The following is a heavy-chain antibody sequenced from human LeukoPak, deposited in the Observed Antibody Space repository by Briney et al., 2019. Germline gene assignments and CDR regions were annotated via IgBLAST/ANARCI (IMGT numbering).Heavy chain of an antibody. CDR1: GFTADSNY. Sequence: GGSLRLSCAASGFTADSNYMSWVRQAPGRGLEWVSLIYSGAGTYYADSVKGRFTISRDNAKNSLYLQMNSLRAEDTAVYYCASQARGVGATPLDYWGQGTLVTVSS. J-gene: IGHJ4*02. CDR2: IYSGAGT. V-gene: IGHV3-53*01. CDR3: ASQARGVGATPLDY. D-gene: IGHD1-26*01.